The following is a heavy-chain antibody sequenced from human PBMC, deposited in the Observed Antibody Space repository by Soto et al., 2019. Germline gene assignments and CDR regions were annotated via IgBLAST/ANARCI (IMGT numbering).Heavy chain of an antibody. Sequence: SETLSLTCTVSGGSISSGDYYWSWIRQPPGKGLEWIGYIYYSGSTYYNPSLKSRVTISVDTSKNQFSLRLNSVTAADTALYYCARGRLLQDYLGHGTLVTVSS. CDR3: ARGRLLQDY. CDR2: IYYSGST. J-gene: IGHJ4*01. V-gene: IGHV4-30-4*01. CDR1: GGSISSGDYY.